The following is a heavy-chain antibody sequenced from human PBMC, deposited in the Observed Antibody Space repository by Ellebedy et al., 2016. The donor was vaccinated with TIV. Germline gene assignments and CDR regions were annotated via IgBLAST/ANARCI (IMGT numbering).Heavy chain of an antibody. D-gene: IGHD3-22*01. J-gene: IGHJ4*02. CDR2: IWFDGSHK. Sequence: GGSLRLSCAASGFTFSSYGMHWVRQTPDKGLEWVAVIWFDGSHKHCVDSVKGRFTISRDNSKNTLYLQMSSLRADDTAIYYCAKDRSPTMIALDFWGQGTLVTVSS. CDR1: GFTFSSYG. V-gene: IGHV3-33*06. CDR3: AKDRSPTMIALDF.